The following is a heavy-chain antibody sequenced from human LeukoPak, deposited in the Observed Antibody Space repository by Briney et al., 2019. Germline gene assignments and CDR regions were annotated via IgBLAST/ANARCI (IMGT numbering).Heavy chain of an antibody. CDR2: MNPNSGNT. V-gene: IGHV1-8*01. J-gene: IGHJ3*02. D-gene: IGHD3-9*01. CDR3: ARARRDYDILTGYYTYAFDI. CDR1: GYTFTNYD. Sequence: ASVKVSCKASGYTFTNYDINWVRQATGQGLEWVGWMNPNSGNTDYAQKFQGRVTMTRNTSISTAYMELSSLRSEDTAVYYCARARRDYDILTGYYTYAFDIWGQGTMVTVSS.